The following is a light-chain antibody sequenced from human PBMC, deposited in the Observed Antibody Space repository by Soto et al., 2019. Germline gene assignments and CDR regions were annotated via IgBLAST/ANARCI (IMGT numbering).Light chain of an antibody. Sequence: AIRMTQSPSSLSASTGDRVTITCPASQGISSYLAWYQHKQGKAPKLLIYAASTLQSGVPSRFSGSRSGTNFTLTISCLQSEDFATYYCQQYYSYPRTFGQGTKGEIK. J-gene: IGKJ1*01. CDR3: QQYYSYPRT. CDR2: AAS. V-gene: IGKV1-8*01. CDR1: QGISSY.